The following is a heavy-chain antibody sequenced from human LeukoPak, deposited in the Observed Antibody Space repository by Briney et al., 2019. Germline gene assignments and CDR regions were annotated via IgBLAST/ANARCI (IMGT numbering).Heavy chain of an antibody. Sequence: GGSLRLSCVASGFTFSSYTMNWVRQAPGKGLEWISYISPSGTTMYYVDSVKGRFIISRDNAKDSLYLQMNSLRVEDTAVYYCARDPRGPDYWGQGTLVTASS. J-gene: IGHJ4*02. CDR3: ARDPRGPDY. CDR2: ISPSGTTM. V-gene: IGHV3-48*03. CDR1: GFTFSSYT.